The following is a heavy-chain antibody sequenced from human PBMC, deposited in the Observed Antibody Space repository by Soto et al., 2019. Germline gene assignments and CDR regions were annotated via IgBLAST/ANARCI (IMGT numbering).Heavy chain of an antibody. CDR3: AKVMGSPDYYGSGSYYKEYYYGIDV. V-gene: IGHV3-23*01. CDR2: ISGSGGST. CDR1: GFTFSSYA. D-gene: IGHD3-10*01. J-gene: IGHJ6*02. Sequence: PGGSLRLSCAASGFTFSSYAMSWVRQAPGKGLEWVSAISGSGGSTYYADSVKGRFTISRDNSKNTLYLQMNSLRAEDTAVYYCAKVMGSPDYYGSGSYYKEYYYGIDVWGQGTTVTVSS.